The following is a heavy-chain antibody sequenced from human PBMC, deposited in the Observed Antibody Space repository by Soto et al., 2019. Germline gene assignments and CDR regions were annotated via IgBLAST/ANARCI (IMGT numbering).Heavy chain of an antibody. J-gene: IGHJ6*03. Sequence: GGSLRLSCAASGFTFSSYGMHWVRQAPGKGLEWVAVIWYDGSNKYYADSVKGRFTISRDNSKNTLYLQMNSLRAEDTAVYYCARDRRSSSEYYYYMDVWGKGTTVTVSS. D-gene: IGHD6-6*01. CDR3: ARDRRSSSEYYYYMDV. V-gene: IGHV3-33*01. CDR1: GFTFSSYG. CDR2: IWYDGSNK.